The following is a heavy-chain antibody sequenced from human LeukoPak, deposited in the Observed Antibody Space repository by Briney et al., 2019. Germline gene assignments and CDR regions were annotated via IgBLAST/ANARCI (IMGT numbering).Heavy chain of an antibody. D-gene: IGHD3-22*01. CDR1: GFTFSIHA. Sequence: GGSLRLSCAASGFTFSIHAMSWVRQAPGKGLQWVSSITSSGDGTYYADSVKGRFTISRDNSENMLYLQMNSLRVEDTAVYFCAKDRPNYYGSNGHYYRRDGDYWGQGTLVTVSS. CDR3: AKDRPNYYGSNGHYYRRDGDY. J-gene: IGHJ4*02. CDR2: ITSSGDGT. V-gene: IGHV3-23*01.